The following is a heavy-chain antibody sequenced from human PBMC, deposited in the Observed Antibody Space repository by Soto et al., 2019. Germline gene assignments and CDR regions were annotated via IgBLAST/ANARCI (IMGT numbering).Heavy chain of an antibody. CDR2: INIDGSFT. D-gene: IGHD2-21*01. CDR3: AKGGAKPIDY. J-gene: IGHJ4*02. Sequence: EVQLVESGGGLVQPGGSLRLSCAASGFTFSNNWMHWVRQAPGKGLVWVSRINIDGSFTSYADSVKGRFTISRDNAKNTVYLQMNSLRVEDTAVYYCAKGGAKPIDYWGKGTLVTVSS. V-gene: IGHV3-74*01. CDR1: GFTFSNNW.